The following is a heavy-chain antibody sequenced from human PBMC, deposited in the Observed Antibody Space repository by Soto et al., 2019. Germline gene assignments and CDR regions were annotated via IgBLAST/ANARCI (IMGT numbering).Heavy chain of an antibody. Sequence: SETLSLTCAVYGGSFSGYYWSWIRQPPGKGLEWIGEINHSGSTNYNPSLKSRVTISVDTSKNQFSLKLSSVTAADTAVYYCARAYGSGSYYSYYYYYYYMDVWGKGTTVTVSS. CDR2: INHSGST. D-gene: IGHD3-10*01. J-gene: IGHJ6*03. CDR1: GGSFSGYY. CDR3: ARAYGSGSYYSYYYYYYYMDV. V-gene: IGHV4-34*01.